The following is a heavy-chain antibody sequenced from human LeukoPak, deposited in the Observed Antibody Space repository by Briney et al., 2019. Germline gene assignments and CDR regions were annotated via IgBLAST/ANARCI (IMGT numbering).Heavy chain of an antibody. CDR2: LSGSGGST. Sequence: GGSLRLSCAASGFTFSNAWMSWVRQAPGKGLQWVSGLSGSGGSTYYADSVKGRFTISRDNSKNTLYLQMNNLRAEDTAVCYCAKSHQYCSGGSCYNYYYGMDVWGQGTTVTVSS. CDR1: GFTFSNAW. D-gene: IGHD2-15*01. CDR3: AKSHQYCSGGSCYNYYYGMDV. J-gene: IGHJ6*02. V-gene: IGHV3-23*01.